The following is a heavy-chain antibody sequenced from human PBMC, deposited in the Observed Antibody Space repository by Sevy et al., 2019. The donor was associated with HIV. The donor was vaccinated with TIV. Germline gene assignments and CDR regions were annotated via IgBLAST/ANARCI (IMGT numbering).Heavy chain of an antibody. J-gene: IGHJ3*02. D-gene: IGHD1-26*01. CDR1: GFTFSSYA. CDR3: AKRSGIVGATKGAFDI. Sequence: GGSLRLSCAASGFTFSSYAMSWVRQAPGKGLEWVSAISGIGGSTYYADSVKGRFTISRDNSKNTLYLQMNSLRAEDTAVYYCAKRSGIVGATKGAFDIWGQGTMVTVSS. V-gene: IGHV3-23*01. CDR2: ISGIGGST.